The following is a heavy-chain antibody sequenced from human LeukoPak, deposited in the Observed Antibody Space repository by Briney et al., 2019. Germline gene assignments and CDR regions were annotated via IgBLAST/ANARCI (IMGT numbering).Heavy chain of an antibody. D-gene: IGHD6-19*01. CDR2: INHSGST. CDR3: ARTFNLYSSGWYVRSGYYFDY. V-gene: IGHV4-34*01. J-gene: IGHJ4*02. CDR1: GGSVSNYY. Sequence: PSETLSLTCSVSGGSVSNYYWSWIRQPPGKGLEWIGEINHSGSTNYNPSLKSRVTISVDTSKNQFSLKLSSVTAADTAVYYCARTFNLYSSGWYVRSGYYFDYWGQGTLVTVSS.